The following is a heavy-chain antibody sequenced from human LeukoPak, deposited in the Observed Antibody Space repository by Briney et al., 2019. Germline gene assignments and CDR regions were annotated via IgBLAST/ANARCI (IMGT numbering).Heavy chain of an antibody. CDR1: RFTFSDYW. Sequence: GGSLRLSCAASRFTFSDYWIHWVRQAPGKGLVWVSRINTDGSITNYADSVKGRFSISRDNAKNTLYLQMSSLRAEDTAVYYCAREGNYDILTGLDYWGQGTLVTVSS. V-gene: IGHV3-74*01. CDR2: INTDGSIT. D-gene: IGHD3-9*01. CDR3: AREGNYDILTGLDY. J-gene: IGHJ4*02.